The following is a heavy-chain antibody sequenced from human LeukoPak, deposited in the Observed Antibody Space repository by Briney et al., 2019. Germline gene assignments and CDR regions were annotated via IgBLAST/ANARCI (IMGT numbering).Heavy chain of an antibody. J-gene: IGHJ4*02. Sequence: GGTLRLSCAASGFTFDDYGMSWVRQAPGKGLEWVSGINWNGGSTGYADSVKGRFTIYRDNAKNSLYLQMKSLRAEDTALYYCASSGLYDYVWGSYRPPFDYWGQGTLVTVSS. D-gene: IGHD3-16*02. CDR3: ASSGLYDYVWGSYRPPFDY. V-gene: IGHV3-20*04. CDR1: GFTFDDYG. CDR2: INWNGGST.